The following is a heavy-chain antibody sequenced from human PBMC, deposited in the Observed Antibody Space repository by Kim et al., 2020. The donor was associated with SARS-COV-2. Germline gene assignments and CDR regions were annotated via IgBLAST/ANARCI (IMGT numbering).Heavy chain of an antibody. J-gene: IGHJ4*02. Sequence: INHRGSTTYNPSLKARVTISVETSKNQFALKVGSLTAADTAVYYCARGGYWGQGTLVTVSS. V-gene: IGHV4-34*01. CDR2: INHRGST. CDR3: ARGGY.